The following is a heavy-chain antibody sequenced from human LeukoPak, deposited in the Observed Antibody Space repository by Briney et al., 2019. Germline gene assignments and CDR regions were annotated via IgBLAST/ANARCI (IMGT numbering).Heavy chain of an antibody. CDR3: ARLGGYCSSTSCYYRNYFDY. Sequence: PSETLSLTCAVYGGSFSGYYWSWIRQPPGKGLEWIGEINHSGSTNYNPSLKSRVTISVDTSKNQFSLKLSSVTAADTAVYYCARLGGYCSSTSCYYRNYFDYWGQGTLVTVSS. J-gene: IGHJ4*02. CDR1: GGSFSGYY. D-gene: IGHD2-2*01. V-gene: IGHV4-34*01. CDR2: INHSGST.